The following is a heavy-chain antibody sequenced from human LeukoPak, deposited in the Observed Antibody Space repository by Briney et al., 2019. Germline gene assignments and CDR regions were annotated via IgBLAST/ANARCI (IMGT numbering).Heavy chain of an antibody. CDR1: GGTFSSYA. CDR2: IIPIFGTA. Sequence: ASVKVSCKASGGTFSSYAISWVRQAPGQGLEWMGGIIPIFGTANYAQKFQGRVTITADESTSTAYMELSSLRSEDTAVYYCARDYCSSTSCYYPWGQGTLVTVS. D-gene: IGHD2-2*01. V-gene: IGHV1-69*13. CDR3: ARDYCSSTSCYYP. J-gene: IGHJ4*02.